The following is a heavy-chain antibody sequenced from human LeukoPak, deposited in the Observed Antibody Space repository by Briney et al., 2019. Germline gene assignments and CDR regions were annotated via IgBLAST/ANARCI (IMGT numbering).Heavy chain of an antibody. D-gene: IGHD3-10*01. J-gene: IGHJ3*02. Sequence: PGGSLRLSCEASGFTFITHSMGWVRQAPGKGLEWVSSISGRSVFISYTDSVKGRLTISRDNARNSLFLELSSLRPEDTAVYYCTRDQSVRYAFDIWGQGSLVTVSS. CDR1: GFTFITHS. CDR2: ISGRSVFI. CDR3: TRDQSVRYAFDI. V-gene: IGHV3-21*01.